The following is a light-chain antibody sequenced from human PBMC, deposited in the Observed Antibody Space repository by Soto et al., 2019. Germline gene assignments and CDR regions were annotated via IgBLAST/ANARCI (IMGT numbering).Light chain of an antibody. J-gene: IGKJ1*01. V-gene: IGKV1-5*03. CDR1: RSASDW. CDR2: KAS. CDR3: LQYYYYSPT. Sequence: DIQMTQSPSTLSASVGDRVTITCRASRSASDWLAWYQQRPGKAPRMLISKASSLESGVPSRFNGSGSGTHFTLTITSLQPDDSATYYCLQYYYYSPTFGQGTKVDIK.